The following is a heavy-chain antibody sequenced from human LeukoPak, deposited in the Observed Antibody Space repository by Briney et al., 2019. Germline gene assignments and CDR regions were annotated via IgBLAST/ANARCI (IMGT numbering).Heavy chain of an antibody. J-gene: IGHJ5*02. Sequence: PGGSLRLSCAASGFTFRSYWMSWVRQAPGKGLEWVAFIRYDGSNKYYADSVKGRFTISRDNSKNTLYLQMNSLRAEDTAVYYCAKGDVHYDFWSGYHKTSWGQGTLVTVSS. V-gene: IGHV3-30*02. CDR1: GFTFRSYW. D-gene: IGHD3-3*01. CDR2: IRYDGSNK. CDR3: AKGDVHYDFWSGYHKTS.